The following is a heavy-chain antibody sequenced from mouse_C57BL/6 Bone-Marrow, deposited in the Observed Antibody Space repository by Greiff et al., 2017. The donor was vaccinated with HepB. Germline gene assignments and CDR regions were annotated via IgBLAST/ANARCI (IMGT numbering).Heavy chain of an antibody. J-gene: IGHJ1*03. CDR1: GYTFTSYW. Sequence: QVQLQQSGAELVRPGSSVKLSCKASGYTFTSYWMDWVKQRPGQGLEWIGNIYPSDSETHYNQKFKDKATLTVDKSSSTAYMQLSSLTSEDSAVYYCAREIYYDYNWYFDVWGTGTTVTVSS. V-gene: IGHV1-61*01. CDR2: IYPSDSET. CDR3: AREIYYDYNWYFDV. D-gene: IGHD2-4*01.